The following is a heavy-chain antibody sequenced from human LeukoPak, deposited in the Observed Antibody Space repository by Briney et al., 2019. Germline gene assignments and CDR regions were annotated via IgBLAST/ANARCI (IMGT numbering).Heavy chain of an antibody. D-gene: IGHD3-10*01. V-gene: IGHV1-69*01. CDR2: IIPIFGTA. Sequence: SVKVSCKASGGTFSSYAISWVRQAPGQGLEWMGGIIPIFGTANYAQKFQGRVTITADESTSTAYMELSSLRSEDTAVYYCARAGKRFDYYGSGSYSDYYYGMDVWGQGTTVTVSS. J-gene: IGHJ6*02. CDR1: GGTFSSYA. CDR3: ARAGKRFDYYGSGSYSDYYYGMDV.